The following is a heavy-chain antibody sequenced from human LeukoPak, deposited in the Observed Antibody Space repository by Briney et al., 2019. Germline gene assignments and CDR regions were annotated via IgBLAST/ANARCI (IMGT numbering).Heavy chain of an antibody. CDR2: INWNGGST. CDR3: AKDSSGSYYSWFDP. V-gene: IGHV3-20*04. D-gene: IGHD1-26*01. J-gene: IGHJ5*02. CDR1: GFTFDDYG. Sequence: RPGGSLRLSCAASGFTFDDYGMSWVRQAPGKGLEWVSGINWNGGSTGYADSVKGRFTISRDNAKNSLYLQMNSLRAEDTALYYCAKDSSGSYYSWFDPWGQGTLVTVSS.